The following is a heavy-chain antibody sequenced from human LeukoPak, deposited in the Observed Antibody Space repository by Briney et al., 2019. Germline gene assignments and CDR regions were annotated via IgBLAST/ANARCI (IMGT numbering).Heavy chain of an antibody. D-gene: IGHD3-22*01. CDR3: ARDQENYYDSSGYSTAWTY. Sequence: ASVKVSCKASGYTLTSYGISWVRQAPGQGLEWMGWISAYNGNTNYAQKLQGRVTMTTDTSTSAAYMELRSLRSDDTAVYYCARDQENYYDSSGYSTAWTYWGQGTLVTVSS. CDR1: GYTLTSYG. CDR2: ISAYNGNT. V-gene: IGHV1-18*01. J-gene: IGHJ4*02.